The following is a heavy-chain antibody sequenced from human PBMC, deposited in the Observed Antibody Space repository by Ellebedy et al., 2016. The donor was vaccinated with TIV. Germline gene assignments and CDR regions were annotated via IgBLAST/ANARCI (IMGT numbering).Heavy chain of an antibody. J-gene: IGHJ4*02. CDR3: ASSPSGYEIPY. CDR1: GATISPTDYY. D-gene: IGHD5-12*01. CDR2: IYHSGST. V-gene: IGHV4-39*07. Sequence: GSLRLXXNVSGATISPTDYYWGWIRQSPEKGLEWIGSIYHSGSTYYNPSLKSRLTISLDTTKNQFSLRLDSVTAADTAVYYCASSPSGYEIPYWGQGTLVTVSS.